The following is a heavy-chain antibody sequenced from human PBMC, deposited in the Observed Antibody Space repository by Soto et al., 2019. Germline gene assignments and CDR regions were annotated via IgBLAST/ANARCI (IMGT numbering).Heavy chain of an antibody. CDR3: ARDLYYYDSSGYYKTLLSDY. D-gene: IGHD3-22*01. V-gene: IGHV3-33*01. CDR2: IWYDGSNK. CDR1: GFTFSSYG. J-gene: IGHJ4*02. Sequence: GESLKISCAASGFTFSSYGMHWVRQAPGKGLEWVAVIWYDGSNKYYADSVKGRFTISRDNSKNTLYLQMNSLRAEDTAVYYCARDLYYYDSSGYYKTLLSDYWGQGTLVTVSS.